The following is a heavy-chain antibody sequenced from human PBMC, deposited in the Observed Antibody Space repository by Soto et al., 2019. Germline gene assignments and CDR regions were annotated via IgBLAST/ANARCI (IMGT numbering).Heavy chain of an antibody. Sequence: QVQLQESGPGLVKPSQTLSLTCTVSGGSISSGGYYWSWIRQHPGKGLEWIGYIYYSGSTYYNPSLTSRVTISVDPSKNQFSLKLSSVTAADTAVYSCARDPYYDSSGWWGHAFDIWGQGTMVTVSS. J-gene: IGHJ3*02. D-gene: IGHD3-22*01. CDR1: GGSISSGGYY. CDR3: ARDPYYDSSGWWGHAFDI. CDR2: IYYSGST. V-gene: IGHV4-31*03.